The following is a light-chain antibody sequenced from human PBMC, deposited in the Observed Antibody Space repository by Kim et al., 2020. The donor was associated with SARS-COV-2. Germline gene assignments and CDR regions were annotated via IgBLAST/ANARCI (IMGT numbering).Light chain of an antibody. CDR2: QDS. J-gene: IGLJ2*01. CDR1: KLGDKY. Sequence: VTPGQTASGTCSGDKLGDKYACWYQQKPGQTPVLVIYQDSKRPSGIPERFSGSNSGNTATLTISGTQAMDEADYYCQAWDSSTAVFGGGTQLTVL. V-gene: IGLV3-1*01. CDR3: QAWDSSTAV.